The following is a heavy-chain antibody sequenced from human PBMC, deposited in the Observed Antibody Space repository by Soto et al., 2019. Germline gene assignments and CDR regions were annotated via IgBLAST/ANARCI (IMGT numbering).Heavy chain of an antibody. Sequence: QVQLQESGPGLVRPSQTLSLNCSVSGGSISSRDYYWSWIRHHPEKGLEWIGSIYYNGNTYYNPSLRSRFTVSSDTSMNEFSLKVTSVTAADTAVYYCARDKGGAALKGSGMDVWGQGTTVTVSS. J-gene: IGHJ6*02. V-gene: IGHV4-31*03. CDR1: GGSISSRDYY. D-gene: IGHD3-10*01. CDR2: IYYNGNT. CDR3: ARDKGGAALKGSGMDV.